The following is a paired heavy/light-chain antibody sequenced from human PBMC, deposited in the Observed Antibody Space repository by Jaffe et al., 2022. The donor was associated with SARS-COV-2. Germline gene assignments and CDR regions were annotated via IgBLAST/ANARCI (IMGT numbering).Heavy chain of an antibody. CDR3: ARDWRGDSNTDSAYYYYGMDV. Sequence: EVQLVESGGGLVKPGGSLRLSCAASGFTFSSYSMNWVRQAPGKGLEWVSSISSSSSYIYYADSVKGRFTISRDNAKNSLYLQMNSLRAEDTAVYYCARDWRGDSNTDSAYYYYGMDVWGQGTTVTVSS. J-gene: IGHJ6*02. CDR1: GFTFSSYS. CDR2: ISSSSSYI. D-gene: IGHD4-4*01. V-gene: IGHV3-21*01.
Light chain of an antibody. CDR1: KLGDKY. V-gene: IGLV3-1*01. CDR2: QDS. Sequence: SYELTQPPSVSVSPGQTASITCSGDKLGDKYACWYQQKPGQSPVLVIYQDSKRPSGIPERFSGSNSGNTATLTISGTQAMDEADYYCQAWDSSTATVVFGGGTKLTVL. CDR3: QAWDSSTATVV. J-gene: IGLJ2*01.